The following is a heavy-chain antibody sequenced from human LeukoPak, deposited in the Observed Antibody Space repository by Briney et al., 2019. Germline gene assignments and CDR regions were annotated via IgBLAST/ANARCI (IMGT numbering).Heavy chain of an antibody. CDR2: IYYSGST. J-gene: IGHJ4*02. CDR1: RGSISSYY. V-gene: IGHV4-59*12. Sequence: SETLSLTCTVSRGSISSYYWSWIRQPPGQGLEWIGYIYYSGSTDYNPSLKSRVNISVDTSKNQFSLKLSSVTAADTAVYYCARDGAEGGEITKFDYWGQGTLVTVSS. D-gene: IGHD3-16*01. CDR3: ARDGAEGGEITKFDY.